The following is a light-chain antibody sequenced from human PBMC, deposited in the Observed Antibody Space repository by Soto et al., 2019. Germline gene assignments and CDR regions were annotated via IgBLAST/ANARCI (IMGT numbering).Light chain of an antibody. CDR2: DVS. CDR3: RQYNTYWT. V-gene: IGKV1-5*01. J-gene: IGKJ1*01. Sequence: DIPMPQSSSTLSSSLGASVTITCRASQSISTWLAWHQQKPGKAPKLLIYDVSNLEGGVPSSISGTGSGKEFTPTICRLQPEEFATDVCRQYNTYWTLDQGTKVDIK. CDR1: QSISTW.